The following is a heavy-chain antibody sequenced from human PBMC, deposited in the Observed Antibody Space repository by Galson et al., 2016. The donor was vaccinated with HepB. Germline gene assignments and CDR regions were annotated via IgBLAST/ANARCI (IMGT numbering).Heavy chain of an antibody. Sequence: SLRLSCAASGFTFSIYDMHWVRQAPGSGLEWVSVIGTAGNTYYAASVKGRFTISREDAKNSLFLQMNGLTVGDTAVYYCARDGGYSGYDAYGLDVWGKGTTVTVSS. CDR3: ARDGGYSGYDAYGLDV. D-gene: IGHD5-12*01. J-gene: IGHJ6*04. CDR2: IGTAGNT. V-gene: IGHV3-13*01. CDR1: GFTFSIYD.